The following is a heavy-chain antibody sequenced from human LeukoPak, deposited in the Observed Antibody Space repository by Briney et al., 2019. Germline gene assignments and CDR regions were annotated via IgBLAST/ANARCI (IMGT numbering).Heavy chain of an antibody. J-gene: IGHJ3*02. CDR2: ISRSSSYI. CDR1: GFTFSSYS. Sequence: GGSLRLSCAASGFTFSSYSMNWVRQAPGKGLEWVSSISRSSSYIYYADSVKGRFTISRDNAKNSLYLQMNSLRAEDTAVYYCARGRVLRFLEWSNTGVAFDIWGQGTMVTVSS. D-gene: IGHD3-3*01. CDR3: ARGRVLRFLEWSNTGVAFDI. V-gene: IGHV3-21*01.